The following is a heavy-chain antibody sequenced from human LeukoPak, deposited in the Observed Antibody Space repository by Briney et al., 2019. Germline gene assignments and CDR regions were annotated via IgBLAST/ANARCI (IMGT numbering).Heavy chain of an antibody. J-gene: IGHJ4*02. CDR1: GFTFYHYW. V-gene: IGHV3-7*01. CDR3: ARGGSESDY. CDR2: IKEDGTEK. Sequence: GGSLRLSCAASGFTFYHYWMTWVRQTPRKGLEWVANIKEDGTEKNYVDSVKGRFTISRDNAKNSLYLQMYSLRAEDTAVYYCARGGSESDYWGQGTLVTVSS.